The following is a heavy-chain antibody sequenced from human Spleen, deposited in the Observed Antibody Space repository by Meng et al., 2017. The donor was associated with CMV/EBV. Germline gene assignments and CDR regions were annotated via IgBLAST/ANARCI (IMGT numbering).Heavy chain of an antibody. CDR3: ARDTTGFDY. CDR2: VGPHSGNT. CDR1: GYTFTSYR. J-gene: IGHJ4*02. V-gene: IGHV1-8*01. Sequence: KVSCKATGYTFTSYRISWMRQAAGQGLEWMGWVGPHSGNTGYAQRFQGRVTITRNTSISTAYMELSSLRSEDTAVYYCARDTTGFDYWGQGTLVTVSS. D-gene: IGHD4-11*01.